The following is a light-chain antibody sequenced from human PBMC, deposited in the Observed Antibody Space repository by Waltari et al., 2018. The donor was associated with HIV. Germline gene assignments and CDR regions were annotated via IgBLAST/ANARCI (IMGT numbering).Light chain of an antibody. Sequence: QSVLTQPPSPPGTPGRRVPIPVSGSSPNIESITVNWYQQLPGTAPKLLIYSNNQRPSGVPDRFSGSKSGTSASLAISGLQSEDEADYYCAAWDDSLNGWVFGGGTKLTVL. V-gene: IGLV1-44*01. CDR2: SNN. J-gene: IGLJ3*02. CDR3: AAWDDSLNGWV. CDR1: SPNIESIT.